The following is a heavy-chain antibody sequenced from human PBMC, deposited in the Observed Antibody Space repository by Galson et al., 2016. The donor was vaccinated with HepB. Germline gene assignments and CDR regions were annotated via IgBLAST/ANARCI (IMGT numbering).Heavy chain of an antibody. Sequence: SLRLSCAASGFTFSSYWMGCVRQAPGKGLEWVANIKQAGSEKYYVDSVKGRLTISRDNAKNSLHPQMNSLRAEDTAVYYCARESCQGYCLYHYYGMDVWGQGTTVTVS. CDR2: IKQAGSEK. CDR3: ARESCQGYCLYHYYGMDV. CDR1: GFTFSSYW. V-gene: IGHV3-7*01. J-gene: IGHJ6*02. D-gene: IGHD2-15*01.